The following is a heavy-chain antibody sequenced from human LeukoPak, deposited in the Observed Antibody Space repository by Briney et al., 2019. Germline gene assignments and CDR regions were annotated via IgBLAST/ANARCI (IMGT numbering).Heavy chain of an antibody. J-gene: IGHJ4*02. CDR3: ARVGSGYYFYYFDY. CDR2: ISYDGSNK. CDR1: GFTFSSYA. Sequence: GALRLSCAASGFTFSSYAMHWVRQAPGKGLEWVAVISYDGSNKYYADSVKGRFTISRDNSKNTLYLQMNSLRAEDTAVYYCARVGSGYYFYYFDYWGQGILVTVSS. D-gene: IGHD3-22*01. V-gene: IGHV3-30*04.